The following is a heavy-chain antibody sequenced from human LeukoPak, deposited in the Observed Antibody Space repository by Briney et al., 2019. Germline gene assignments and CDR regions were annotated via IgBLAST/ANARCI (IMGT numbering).Heavy chain of an antibody. J-gene: IGHJ6*04. CDR3: ARALYGMDV. CDR1: GGSFSGYY. Sequence: SETLSLTCAVYGGSFSGYYWSWIRQPPGKGLEWIGEINHSGSTNYNPSLTSRVTISVDTSKNQFSLKLSSVTAADTAVYYCARALYGMDVWGKGTTVTVSS. CDR2: INHSGST. V-gene: IGHV4-34*01.